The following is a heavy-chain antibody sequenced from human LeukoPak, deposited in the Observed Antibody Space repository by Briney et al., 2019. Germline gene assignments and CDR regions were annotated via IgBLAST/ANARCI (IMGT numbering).Heavy chain of an antibody. V-gene: IGHV4-59*01. D-gene: IGHD7-27*01. CDR1: GGSISSYY. CDR2: IYYSGST. J-gene: IGHJ4*02. Sequence: PSETLSLTCTVSGGSISSYYWSWIRQPPGKGLEWIGYIYYSGSTNYNPSLKSRVTISVDTSKNQFSLKLSSVTAADTAVYYCARGPSHWVYYFDYWGQGTLVTVSS. CDR3: ARGPSHWVYYFDY.